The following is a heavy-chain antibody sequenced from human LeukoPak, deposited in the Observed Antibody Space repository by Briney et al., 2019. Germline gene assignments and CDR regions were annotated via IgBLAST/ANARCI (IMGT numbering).Heavy chain of an antibody. Sequence: SETLSLTCTVSGASISSGYYWGWIRQPPGKGLEWIGSIYHSGSTYYNPSLKSRVTISVDTSKNQFSLKLSSVTAADTAVYYCAGAYCGGDCYSGRTFDIWGQGTMVTVSS. D-gene: IGHD2-21*02. V-gene: IGHV4-38-2*02. CDR3: AGAYCGGDCYSGRTFDI. CDR1: GASISSGYY. J-gene: IGHJ3*02. CDR2: IYHSGST.